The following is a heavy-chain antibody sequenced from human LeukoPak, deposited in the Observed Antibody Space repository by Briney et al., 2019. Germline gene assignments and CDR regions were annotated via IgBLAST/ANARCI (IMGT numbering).Heavy chain of an antibody. Sequence: TSETLSLTCTVSGGSISSYYWSWIRQPPGKGLEWIGYIYYSGSTNYDPSLKSRVTISVDTSKNQFSLELSSVTAADTAVYYCARDLWGDGYNSAPYYYYYMDVWGKGTTVTVSS. V-gene: IGHV4-59*01. CDR3: ARDLWGDGYNSAPYYYYYMDV. CDR2: IYYSGST. CDR1: GGSISSYY. J-gene: IGHJ6*03. D-gene: IGHD5-24*01.